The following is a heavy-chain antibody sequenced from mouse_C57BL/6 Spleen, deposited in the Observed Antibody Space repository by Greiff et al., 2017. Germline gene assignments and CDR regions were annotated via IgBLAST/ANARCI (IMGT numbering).Heavy chain of an antibody. CDR1: GFSLTSYG. Sequence: VMLVESGPGLVAPSQSLSITCTVSGFSLTSYGVHWVRQPPGKGLEWLVVIWSDGSTTYNSALKSRLSISKDNSKSQVFLKMNSLQTDDTAMYYCATYGNSNYYAMDYWGQGTSVTVSS. V-gene: IGHV2-6*03. CDR3: ATYGNSNYYAMDY. J-gene: IGHJ4*01. D-gene: IGHD2-1*01. CDR2: IWSDGST.